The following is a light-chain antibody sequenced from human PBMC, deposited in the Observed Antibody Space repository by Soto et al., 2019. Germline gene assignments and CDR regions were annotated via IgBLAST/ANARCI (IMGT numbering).Light chain of an antibody. J-gene: IGLJ3*02. Sequence: QTVVTQEPSFSVSPGGTVTLTCALSSGSVSTSYYPSWYQQTPGQAPRTLIYSTNTRSSGAPDRVSGSILGNKAALTITGAQADDECDYYCVLYMGSDTWVFGGGTPLTVL. CDR1: SGSVSTSYY. V-gene: IGLV8-61*01. CDR2: STN. CDR3: VLYMGSDTWV.